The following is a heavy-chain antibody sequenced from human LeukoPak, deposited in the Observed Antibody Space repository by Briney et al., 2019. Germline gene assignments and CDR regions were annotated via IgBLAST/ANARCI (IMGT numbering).Heavy chain of an antibody. CDR3: ARVYDSSGYRYYFDY. CDR1: GGSISSSSYY. V-gene: IGHV4-39*01. CDR2: IYYSGST. Sequence: SETLSLTCTVSGGSISSSSYYWGWTRQPPGKGLEWIGSIYYSGSTYYNPSLRSRVTISVDTSKNQFSLKLSPVTAADTAVYYCARVYDSSGYRYYFDYWGQGTLVTVSS. D-gene: IGHD3-22*01. J-gene: IGHJ4*02.